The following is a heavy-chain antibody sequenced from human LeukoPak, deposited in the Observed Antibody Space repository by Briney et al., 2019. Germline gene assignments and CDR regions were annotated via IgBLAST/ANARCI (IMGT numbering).Heavy chain of an antibody. V-gene: IGHV4-39*01. Sequence: SETLSLTCTVSGGSISSTSYYWGWIRQPPGKGLEWIGSISYSGSTYYNPSLKSRVTISVDTSKNQFSLKLSSVTAADTAVYYCARGGQQLVLYYFDYWGQGTLVTVSS. CDR2: ISYSGST. CDR3: ARGGQQLVLYYFDY. J-gene: IGHJ4*02. CDR1: GGSISSTSYY. D-gene: IGHD6-13*01.